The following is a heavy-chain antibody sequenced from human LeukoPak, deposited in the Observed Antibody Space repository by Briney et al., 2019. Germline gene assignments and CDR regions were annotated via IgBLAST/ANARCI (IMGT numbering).Heavy chain of an antibody. CDR2: ISSSGSTI. Sequence: GGSLRLSCAAPGFTSSDYYMSWIRQAPGKGLEWVSYISSSGSTIHYADSVKGRFTISRDNAKNSLYLQMNSLRAEDAAVYYCARDNSGSYENDYWGQGTLVTVSS. V-gene: IGHV3-11*01. J-gene: IGHJ4*02. D-gene: IGHD1-26*01. CDR3: ARDNSGSYENDY. CDR1: GFTSSDYY.